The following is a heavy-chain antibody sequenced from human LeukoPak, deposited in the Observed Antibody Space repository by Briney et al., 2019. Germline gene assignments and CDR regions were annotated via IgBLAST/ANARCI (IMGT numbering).Heavy chain of an antibody. J-gene: IGHJ4*02. CDR2: ISGGGGRT. CDR3: AKQLGYCSDGSCYFPY. V-gene: IGHV3-23*01. D-gene: IGHD2-15*01. Sequence: PGGSLRLSCVASGFMFNKYGMSWVRQAPGKGLEWVSVISGGGGRTYYADSVQGRFTISRDNSKSTLCLQMNSLRAEDTAVYYCAKQLGYCSDGSCYFPYWGQGTLVTVSS. CDR1: GFMFNKYG.